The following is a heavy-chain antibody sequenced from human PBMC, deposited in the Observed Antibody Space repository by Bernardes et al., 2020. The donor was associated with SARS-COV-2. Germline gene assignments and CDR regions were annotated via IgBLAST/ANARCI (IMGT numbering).Heavy chain of an antibody. Sequence: QTLSLTCAISGDSVSSNSAVWHWIRQSPSRGLEWLGRTSYRSKWNYDYAVSVKSRITIRPDTSKNQFSLELTSVTPEDTAVYYCARGANYAMGVWGQGTTVTVSS. CDR1: GDSVSSNSAV. CDR2: TSYRSKWNY. J-gene: IGHJ6*02. CDR3: ARGANYAMGV. V-gene: IGHV6-1*01.